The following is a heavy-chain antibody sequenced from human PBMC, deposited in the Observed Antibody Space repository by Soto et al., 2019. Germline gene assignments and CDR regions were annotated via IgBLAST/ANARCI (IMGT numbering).Heavy chain of an antibody. CDR2: IFPADSET. J-gene: IGHJ5*02. V-gene: IGHV5-51*01. CDR1: W. D-gene: IGHD2-2*01. CDR3: ARHPTQCSSPTSPPTGP. Sequence: WIGWVRQMPGKGLEWIGIIFPADSETRYSPSFRGQVTISVDKSISTAYLQWSSLKASDSSIYYCARHPTQCSSPTSPPTGPGGQEPRVTVS.